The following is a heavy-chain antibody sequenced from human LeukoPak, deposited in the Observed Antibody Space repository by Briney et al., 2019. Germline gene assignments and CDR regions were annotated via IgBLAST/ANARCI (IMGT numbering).Heavy chain of an antibody. D-gene: IGHD3-22*01. CDR3: VRVLSLDSCDSSGYYFDF. Sequence: EASVKASCKTSGYTFTSYDMSWVRQAPGQGLEWMGWMNPNSGNAGFAQKFQGRVTITRNTAISTAYMELSSLRSDDTAVYYCVRVLSLDSCDSSGYYFDFWGQGTLVTVSS. V-gene: IGHV1-8*01. CDR2: MNPNSGNA. CDR1: GYTFTSYD. J-gene: IGHJ4*02.